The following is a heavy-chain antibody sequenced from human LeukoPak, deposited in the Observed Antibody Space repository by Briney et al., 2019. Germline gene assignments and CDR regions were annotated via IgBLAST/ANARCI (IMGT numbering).Heavy chain of an antibody. CDR1: GGTFSSYA. J-gene: IGHJ4*02. CDR3: ARGWEGYSYAY. Sequence: GASVKVSCKASGGTFSSYAISWVRQAPGQGLEWMGGIIPIFGTANYAQKFQGRVTITADESTSTAYMELSRLRSDDTAVYYCARGWEGYSYAYWGQGTLVTVSS. V-gene: IGHV1-69*01. CDR2: IIPIFGTA. D-gene: IGHD5-18*01.